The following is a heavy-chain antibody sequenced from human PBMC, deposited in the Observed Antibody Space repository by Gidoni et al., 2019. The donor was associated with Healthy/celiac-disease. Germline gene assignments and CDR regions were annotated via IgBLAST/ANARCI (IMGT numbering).Heavy chain of an antibody. CDR2: LNAGNGNT. Sequence: QVQLVQSGAEVKKPGASVKVSCKASGYTFTSYAMHWVRQAPGQRLEWMGWLNAGNGNTKYSQKFQGRVTITRDTSASTAYMELSSLRSEDTAVYYCARDYQYYYYYYGMDVWGQGTTVTVSS. D-gene: IGHD3-16*02. J-gene: IGHJ6*02. CDR1: GYTFTSYA. CDR3: ARDYQYYYYYYGMDV. V-gene: IGHV1-3*01.